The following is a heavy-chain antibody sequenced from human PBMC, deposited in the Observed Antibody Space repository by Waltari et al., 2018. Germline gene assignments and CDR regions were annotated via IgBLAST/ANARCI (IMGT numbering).Heavy chain of an antibody. CDR2: INQITGDT. CDR3: AREGSLYSSTGGWIGP. CDR1: NGSLNNHY. J-gene: IGHJ5*01. V-gene: IGHV4-59*11. D-gene: IGHD2-2*01. Sequence: QVHLQESGPGLVKPSETPSLTCTVSNGSLNNHYWSWIRQPPRKRIEWIGWINQITGDTNYNPSLESRVIISSDISKNQFSLKLTSVTAADTAIYYCAREGSLYSSTGGWIGPWGQGMLVTVSS.